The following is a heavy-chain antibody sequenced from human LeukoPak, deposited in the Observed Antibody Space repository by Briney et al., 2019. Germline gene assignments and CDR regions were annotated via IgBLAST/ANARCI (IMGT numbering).Heavy chain of an antibody. J-gene: IGHJ4*02. CDR2: ISGSGGST. CDR3: AKDRRGDGRLVTFDC. Sequence: GGSLRLSCAASGYTFSSYAMSWVRQAPGKGLEWVSAISGSGGSTYYADSVKGRFTISRDNSKNTLYLQMNSLRAEDTAVYYCAKDRRGDGRLVTFDCWGQGTLVTVSS. D-gene: IGHD4-23*01. V-gene: IGHV3-23*01. CDR1: GYTFSSYA.